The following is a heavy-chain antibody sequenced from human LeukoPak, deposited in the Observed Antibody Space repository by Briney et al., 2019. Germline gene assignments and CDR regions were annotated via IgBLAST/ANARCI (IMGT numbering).Heavy chain of an antibody. CDR1: GGSMNTYY. V-gene: IGHV4-59*01. CDR2: IYSSGSN. CDR3: ARDYGGYRFDF. J-gene: IGHJ4*02. Sequence: PSETLSLNCTVSGGSMNTYYWSWIRQPPGKGLEWIGYIYSSGSNNYKPSLKRRVTMSVDTSKNQLYLNLSSVTAADTAVYYCARDYGGYRFDFWGQGSLVSVSS. D-gene: IGHD5-12*01.